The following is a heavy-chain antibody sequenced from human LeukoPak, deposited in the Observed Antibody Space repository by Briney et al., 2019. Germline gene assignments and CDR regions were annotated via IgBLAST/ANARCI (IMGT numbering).Heavy chain of an antibody. CDR1: RFTFSSSW. Sequence: PGGSLRLSCAASRFTFSSSWMSWVRQAPGKGLEWVANIKQDGSEKYYVDSVKGRFTISRDNAKNSLYLQMNSLRAEDTAVYYCACSRYAARFDYWGQGTLVTVSS. CDR3: ACSRYAARFDY. CDR2: IKQDGSEK. J-gene: IGHJ4*02. D-gene: IGHD2-8*01. V-gene: IGHV3-7*01.